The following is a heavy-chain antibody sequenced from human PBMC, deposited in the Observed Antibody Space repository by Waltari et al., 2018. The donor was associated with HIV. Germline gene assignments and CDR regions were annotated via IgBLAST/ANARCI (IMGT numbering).Heavy chain of an antibody. CDR1: GFTFDDYA. D-gene: IGHD4-17*01. Sequence: EVQLVESGGGLVQPGRSLRLSCAASGFTFDDYAMHWVRQAPGKWLEWVSGISWNSCTIGYADSVKGRFTISRDNAKNSLYLQMNSLRAEDTALYYCAKDKRSGYGGNSVWYFDLWGRGTLVTVSS. J-gene: IGHJ2*01. CDR3: AKDKRSGYGGNSVWYFDL. V-gene: IGHV3-9*01. CDR2: ISWNSCTI.